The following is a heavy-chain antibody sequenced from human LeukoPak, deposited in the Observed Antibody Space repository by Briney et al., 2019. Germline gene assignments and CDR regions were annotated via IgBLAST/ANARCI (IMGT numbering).Heavy chain of an antibody. Sequence: SETLSLTCTVSSDFFSSVTDYWAWIRQPPGKGLEWIASGDYSGGTYYNPSLESRVAISADMSKNQISLKLTSVTAADTALYYCARERGEEYSSSWYKTNFFDTWGQGTLVTVSS. D-gene: IGHD6-13*01. J-gene: IGHJ4*02. CDR2: GDYSGGT. CDR1: SDFFSSVTDY. CDR3: ARERGEEYSSSWYKTNFFDT. V-gene: IGHV4-39*07.